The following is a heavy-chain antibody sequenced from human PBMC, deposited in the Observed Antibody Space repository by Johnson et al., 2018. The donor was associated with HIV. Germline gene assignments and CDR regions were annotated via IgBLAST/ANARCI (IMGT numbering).Heavy chain of an antibody. Sequence: VQLVESGGGVVQPGRSLRLSCAASGFTFSSYAMHWVRQAPGKGLEWVAVISYDGSNKYYADSVKGRFTISRDNSKNTLYLQMNSLRAEDTAVYYCARVACPAPDLGAFDIWGQGTMVTVSS. D-gene: IGHD1-14*01. CDR2: ISYDGSNK. CDR1: GFTFSSYA. V-gene: IGHV3-30-3*01. J-gene: IGHJ3*02. CDR3: ARVACPAPDLGAFDI.